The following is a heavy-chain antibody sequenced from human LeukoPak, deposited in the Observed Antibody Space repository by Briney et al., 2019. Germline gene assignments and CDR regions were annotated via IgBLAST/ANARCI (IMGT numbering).Heavy chain of an antibody. D-gene: IGHD3-3*01. V-gene: IGHV3-23*01. CDR2: ISGSGGST. Sequence: GGSLRLSRAASGFTFSSYAMSWVRQAPGKGLEWVSAISGSGGSTYYADSVKGRFTISRDNSKNTLYLQMNSLRAEDTAVYYCAKDQFRITTIFGGVSPAHAFDIWGQGTMVTVSS. CDR3: AKDQFRITTIFGGVSPAHAFDI. CDR1: GFTFSSYA. J-gene: IGHJ3*02.